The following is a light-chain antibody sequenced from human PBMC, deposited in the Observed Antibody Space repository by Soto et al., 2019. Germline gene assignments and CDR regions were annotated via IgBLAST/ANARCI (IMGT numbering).Light chain of an antibody. Sequence: EIVLTQSPATLSVSPGETATLSCRASQSVNSNLAWYQQRPGQAPSLLIYGASTRATDIPARFSGSGSGTEFTLPITGLQSEDFAVYYCQQYNDWPPYTFGQGTRLEIK. V-gene: IGKV3-15*01. CDR1: QSVNSN. J-gene: IGKJ2*01. CDR2: GAS. CDR3: QQYNDWPPYT.